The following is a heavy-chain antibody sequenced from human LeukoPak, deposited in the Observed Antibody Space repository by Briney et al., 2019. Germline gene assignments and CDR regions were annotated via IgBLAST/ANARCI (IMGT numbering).Heavy chain of an antibody. D-gene: IGHD3-10*01. V-gene: IGHV4-59*01. CDR3: ARHYMGSYYNHGLDY. Sequence: PSETLSLTCTVSGGSISGYYWNWIRQPPGKGLEWIGYIYYSGSTNYNPSLKSRVTISLDTSKNQFSLKLSSVTAADTAVYYCARHYMGSYYNHGLDYWGQGTLVTVSS. CDR2: IYYSGST. CDR1: GGSISGYY. J-gene: IGHJ4*02.